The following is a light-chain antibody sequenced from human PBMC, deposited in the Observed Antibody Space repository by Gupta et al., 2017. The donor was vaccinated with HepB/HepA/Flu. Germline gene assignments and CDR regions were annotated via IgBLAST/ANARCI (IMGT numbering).Light chain of an antibody. J-gene: IGLJ3*02. CDR1: SSDIGGFDA. V-gene: IGLV2-14*01. CDR2: SVS. CDR3: GSWRNGFNVVV. Sequence: SALTTHASVSGAPCPLITIACAVSSSDIGGFDAVCWYKQYPGKAPELLIYSVSNRPSGIYYRFSGSKSGNTASLTNSGLQSEDEGNYYCGSWRNGFNVVVFGGGTKLTVL.